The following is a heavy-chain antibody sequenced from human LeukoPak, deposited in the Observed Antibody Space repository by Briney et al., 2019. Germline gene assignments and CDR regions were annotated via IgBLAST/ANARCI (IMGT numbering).Heavy chain of an antibody. CDR1: GFSFNDFA. Sequence: PGGSLRLSCAASGFSFNDFAMMWVRQAPGKGLEWVSVITWNGGRTAYGDSVKGRFTISRDNAKNSLYLQMNSLRVEDTALFYCAGAKGDCRSTSCYVDYWGLGTLVTVSS. J-gene: IGHJ4*02. CDR2: ITWNGGRT. V-gene: IGHV3-20*04. D-gene: IGHD2-2*01. CDR3: AGAKGDCRSTSCYVDY.